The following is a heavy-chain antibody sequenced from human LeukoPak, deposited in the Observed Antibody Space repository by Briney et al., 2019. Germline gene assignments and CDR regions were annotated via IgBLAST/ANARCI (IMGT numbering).Heavy chain of an antibody. D-gene: IGHD3-16*01. CDR2: ISYDGSNK. CDR3: ARPLGGLDY. J-gene: IGHJ4*02. Sequence: PGRSLRLSCAASGFTFSSYGMHWVRQAPGKGLEWVAVISYDGSNKYYADSVKGRFTISRDNSKNTVYLQMNSLRAEDTAVYYCARPLGGLDYWGQGTLVTVSS. V-gene: IGHV3-30*03. CDR1: GFTFSSYG.